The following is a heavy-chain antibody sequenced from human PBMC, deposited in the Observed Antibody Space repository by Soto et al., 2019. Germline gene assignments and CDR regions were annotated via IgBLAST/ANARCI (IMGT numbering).Heavy chain of an antibody. CDR2: IIPIFGTA. V-gene: IGHV1-69*01. Sequence: QVQLVQSGAEVKTPGSSVKVSCKASGGTFTRYDIRWVRQAPGQGLEWMGAIIPIFGTANYAQKFQGRVTITADATTSTAYMELSSLRSEDTAMYYCAINEGRDVSTFDYWGQGTLVTVSS. D-gene: IGHD3-10*02. J-gene: IGHJ4*02. CDR1: GGTFTRYD. CDR3: AINEGRDVSTFDY.